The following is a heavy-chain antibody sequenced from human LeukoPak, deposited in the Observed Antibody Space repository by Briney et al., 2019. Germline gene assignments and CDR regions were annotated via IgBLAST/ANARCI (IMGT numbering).Heavy chain of an antibody. CDR2: IYHSGYA. CDR3: ARLNIASDGARLFDF. V-gene: IGHV4-59*02. J-gene: IGHJ4*03. CDR1: GGSVSSNY. Sequence: SETLSLTCSVSGGSVSSNYWAWLRQPPGKGPEWIGYIYHSGYAKYNPSFKSRVTMSVDTSKSQFSLQLTSVTAADTAVYYCARLNIASDGARLFDFWGRGTLVAVSS. D-gene: IGHD4-17*01.